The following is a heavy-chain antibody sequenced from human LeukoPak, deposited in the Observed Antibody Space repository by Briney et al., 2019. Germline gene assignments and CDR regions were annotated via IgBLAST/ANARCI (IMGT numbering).Heavy chain of an antibody. CDR1: GFTVSSNY. V-gene: IGHV3-23*01. J-gene: IGHJ3*02. CDR2: ISGSGGST. Sequence: GGSLRLSCAASGFTVSSNYMSWVRQAPGKGLEWVSAISGSGGSTYYADSVKGRFTISRDNSKNTLYLQMNSLRAEDTAVYYCAKQVSVIDAFDIWGQGTMVTVSS. CDR3: AKQVSVIDAFDI. D-gene: IGHD1-14*01.